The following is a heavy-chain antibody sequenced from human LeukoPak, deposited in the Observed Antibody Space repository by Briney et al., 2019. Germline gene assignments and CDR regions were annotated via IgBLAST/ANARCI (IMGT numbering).Heavy chain of an antibody. D-gene: IGHD2-15*01. V-gene: IGHV3-20*04. CDR3: AGGGGWY. Sequence: GGSLRLSCAASGFTFDDYDMSRVRQAPGKGLEWVSDINWNGGSTGYADSVKGRFTISRDNAKNSLYLPMNSLRAEDTALYYCAGGGGWYWGEGTLVTVSS. CDR2: INWNGGST. CDR1: GFTFDDYD. J-gene: IGHJ4*02.